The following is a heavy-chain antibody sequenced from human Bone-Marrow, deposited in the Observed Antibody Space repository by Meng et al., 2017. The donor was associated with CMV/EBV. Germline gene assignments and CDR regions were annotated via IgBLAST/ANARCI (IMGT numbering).Heavy chain of an antibody. J-gene: IGHJ4*02. CDR2: IHSNGGTT. V-gene: IGHV3-64*02. D-gene: IGHD6-19*01. CDR1: GFIFSSHA. CDR3: ARFGPGYSSGWSFFDY. Sequence: GESLKISCAASGFIFSSHAMHWVRQAPGKGLEHVSAIHSNGGTTYYADSVKGRFTISRDNSKNTLYLQMGSLRAEGMAVYYCARFGPGYSSGWSFFDYWGQGTLVTVAS.